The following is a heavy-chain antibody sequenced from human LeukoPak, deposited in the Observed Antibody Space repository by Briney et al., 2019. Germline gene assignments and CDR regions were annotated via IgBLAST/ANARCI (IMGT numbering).Heavy chain of an antibody. CDR1: GDSMNRGNYY. Sequence: SETLSLTCTVSGDSMNRGNYYWAWIRQPPGKGLEWIGYIYYSGSSNYNPSLKSRVTISVDTSKNQFSLKLSSVTAADTAVYYCARDERSWFDPWGQGTLVTVSS. J-gene: IGHJ5*02. V-gene: IGHV4-61*01. CDR2: IYYSGSS. CDR3: ARDERSWFDP.